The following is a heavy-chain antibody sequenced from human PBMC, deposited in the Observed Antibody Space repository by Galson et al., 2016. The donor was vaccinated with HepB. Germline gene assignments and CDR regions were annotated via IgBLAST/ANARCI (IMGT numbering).Heavy chain of an antibody. D-gene: IGHD2-8*01. V-gene: IGHV3-7*01. Sequence: SLRLSCAASGFTFSSIWMAWVRQAPGKGLEWVANIKQDGTEKYYVDSVKGRFTISKDNAKNPLYLQLSSLRAEDTAVYYCVSNARWRYDYWGQGTLVTVSS. CDR2: IKQDGTEK. CDR1: GFTFSSIW. CDR3: VSNARWRYDY. J-gene: IGHJ4*02.